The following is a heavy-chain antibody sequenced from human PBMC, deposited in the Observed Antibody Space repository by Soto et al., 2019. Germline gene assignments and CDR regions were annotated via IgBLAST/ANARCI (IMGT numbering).Heavy chain of an antibody. Sequence: EVQLLESGGGLVQPGGSLRLSCAASGFTFSNYAMSWLRQTPGKGLEWVSAIRGSGDRTYYADSVKGRFTISRDNSKNTLYLQMNSLRAEDSAVYYCMKGRGGHSYADSWGQGTLVTVSS. V-gene: IGHV3-23*01. CDR1: GFTFSNYA. CDR3: MKGRGGHSYADS. J-gene: IGHJ4*02. D-gene: IGHD5-18*01. CDR2: IRGSGDRT.